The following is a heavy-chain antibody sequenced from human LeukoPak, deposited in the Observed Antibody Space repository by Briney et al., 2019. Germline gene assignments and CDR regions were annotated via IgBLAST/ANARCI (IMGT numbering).Heavy chain of an antibody. Sequence: ASVKVSCKASGYTFTSYDINWVRQATGQGLEWMGWMNPNSGNTGYAQKFQGRVAMTRNTSISTAYMELSSLRSEDTAVYYCARGRGGYDDYYFDYWGQGTLVTVSS. D-gene: IGHD5-12*01. CDR3: ARGRGGYDDYYFDY. CDR2: MNPNSGNT. J-gene: IGHJ4*02. CDR1: GYTFTSYD. V-gene: IGHV1-8*01.